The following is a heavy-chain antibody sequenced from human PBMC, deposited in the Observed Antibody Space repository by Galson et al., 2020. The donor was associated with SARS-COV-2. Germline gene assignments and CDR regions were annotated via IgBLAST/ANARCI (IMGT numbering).Heavy chain of an antibody. CDR2: DHSSGNP. CDR3: AGGGTGDAFDI. Sequence: SETLSLTCTVSGDSINSRSYNWGWNRQPPGKGLQWIGSDHSSGNPNHHPSLKSRVSIIVDTSKNQFSLKMTSLTAADTAVYYCAGGGTGDAFDIWGQGTMVTVSS. J-gene: IGHJ3*02. V-gene: IGHV4-39*07. D-gene: IGHD1-1*01. CDR1: GDSINSRSYN.